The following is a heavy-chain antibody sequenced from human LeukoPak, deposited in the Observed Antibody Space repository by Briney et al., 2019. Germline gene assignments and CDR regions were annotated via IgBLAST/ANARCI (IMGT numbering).Heavy chain of an antibody. CDR3: AKNGMYSGYDPWHYYYYMDV. CDR1: GFTFSSYA. CDR2: ISGSGGST. Sequence: GGSLRLSCAASGFTFSSYAMSWVRQAPGKGLEWVSAISGSGGSTYYADSVKGRITISRDNSKNTLYLQMNSLRAEDTAVYYCAKNGMYSGYDPWHYYYYMDVWGKGTTVTVSS. V-gene: IGHV3-23*01. D-gene: IGHD5-12*01. J-gene: IGHJ6*03.